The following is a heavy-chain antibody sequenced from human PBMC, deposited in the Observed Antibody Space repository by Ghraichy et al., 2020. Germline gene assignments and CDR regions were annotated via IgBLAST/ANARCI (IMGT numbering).Heavy chain of an antibody. CDR2: IWYDGSNK. J-gene: IGHJ5*02. Sequence: GGSLRLSCAASGFTFSSYAMHWVRQAPGKGLEWVAVIWYDGSNKYYADSVKGRFTISRDNSKNTLYLQMNSLRAEDTAVYYCARDRYSSSWFSGYSSEANLFDPWGQGTMVTVCS. V-gene: IGHV3-33*01. D-gene: IGHD6-13*01. CDR3: ARDRYSSSWFSGYSSEANLFDP. CDR1: GFTFSSYA.